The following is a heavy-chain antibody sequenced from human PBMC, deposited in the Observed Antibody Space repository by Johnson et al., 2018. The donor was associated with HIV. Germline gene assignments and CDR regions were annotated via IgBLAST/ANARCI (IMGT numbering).Heavy chain of an antibody. V-gene: IGHV3-15*01. D-gene: IGHD6-19*01. Sequence: VQLVESGGNWIHPGGSLTLSCAASGFTFSNACMSWVRQAPGKVLEWVGRIKTKTDGGTTDYPAPVKGRFTISRDDSKNTLYLQMNSLKIEDTAVYYCTSVSSGWYGGAFDIWGQGTMVTVSS. CDR3: TSVSSGWYGGAFDI. CDR1: GFTFSNAC. J-gene: IGHJ3*02. CDR2: IKTKTDGGTT.